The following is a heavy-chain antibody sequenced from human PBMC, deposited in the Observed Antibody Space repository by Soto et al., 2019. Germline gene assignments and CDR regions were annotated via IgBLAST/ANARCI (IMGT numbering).Heavy chain of an antibody. CDR3: ARDGAYSSGWYFNYYGMDV. D-gene: IGHD6-19*01. CDR1: GGSFSGYY. J-gene: IGHJ6*02. V-gene: IGHV4-4*07. Sequence: PSETLSLTCAVYGGSFSGYYWSWIRQPAGKGLEWIGRIYTSGSTNYNPSLKSRVTMSVDTSKNQFSLKLSSVTAADTAVYYCARDGAYSSGWYFNYYGMDVWGQGTTVTSP. CDR2: IYTSGST.